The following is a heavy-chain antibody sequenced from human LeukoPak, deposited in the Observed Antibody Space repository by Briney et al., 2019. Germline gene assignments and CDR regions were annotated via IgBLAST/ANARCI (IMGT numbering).Heavy chain of an antibody. CDR1: GGSISNGGYY. D-gene: IGHD3-10*01. CDR2: IYYNGHT. J-gene: IGHJ5*02. CDR3: ANYASGTYRFDP. Sequence: SQTLSLTCTVSGGSISNGGYYWSWTRQLPGKGLEWIGYIYYNGHTYYNPSLKSRVVISVDTSKNQFFLKLSSVTAADTAVYYCANYASGTYRFDPWGQGTLVTVSS. V-gene: IGHV4-31*03.